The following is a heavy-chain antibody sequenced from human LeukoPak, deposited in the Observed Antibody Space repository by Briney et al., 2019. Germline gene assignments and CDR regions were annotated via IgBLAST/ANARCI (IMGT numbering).Heavy chain of an antibody. CDR1: GYTLTELS. J-gene: IGHJ5*02. V-gene: IGHV1-24*01. CDR3: ATGEWGLLWFGET. D-gene: IGHD3-10*01. CDR2: FDPEDGET. Sequence: ASVKVSCRVSGYTLTELSMHWVRQAPGKGLEWMGGFDPEDGETIYAQKFQGRVTMIEDTSTDTAYMELSSLRSEDTAVYYCATGEWGLLWFGETWGQGTLVTVSS.